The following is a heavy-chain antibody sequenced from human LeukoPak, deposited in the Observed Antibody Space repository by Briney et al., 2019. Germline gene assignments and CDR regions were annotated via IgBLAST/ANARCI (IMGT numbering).Heavy chain of an antibody. CDR3: ARGTAAASGSLDY. Sequence: SETLSLTCTVSGGSISSCYWTWIRQPPGRGLEWIGYIPYSGSSTYNPSLRSRVTMSVDTSKNQISLKLTSVPAADTAVYYCARGTAAASGSLDYWGQGTLVTDSS. V-gene: IGHV4-59*08. D-gene: IGHD1-14*01. J-gene: IGHJ4*02. CDR1: GGSISSCY. CDR2: IPYSGSS.